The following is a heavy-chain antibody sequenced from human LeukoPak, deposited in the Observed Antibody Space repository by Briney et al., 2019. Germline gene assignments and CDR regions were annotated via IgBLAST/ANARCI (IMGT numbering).Heavy chain of an antibody. CDR2: ISGSGGST. D-gene: IGHD3-10*01. CDR3: ASASSESYYWALDY. Sequence: GGSLRLSCAASGLTFSSYAMSWVRQAPGKGLECVSAISGSGGSTYYADSVKGRFTISRDNSKNTLYLQMDSLRAEDTAVYYCASASSESYYWALDYWGQGTLVTVSS. J-gene: IGHJ4*02. CDR1: GLTFSSYA. V-gene: IGHV3-23*01.